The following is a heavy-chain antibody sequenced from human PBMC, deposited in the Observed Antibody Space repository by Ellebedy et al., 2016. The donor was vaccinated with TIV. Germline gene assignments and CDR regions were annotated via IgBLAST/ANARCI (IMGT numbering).Heavy chain of an antibody. Sequence: GESLKISCKGSGYSFTTYWIGWVRQMPGKGLEWMGIVYPGNSDTSYSPSFQGQVTIAAAKSISTAYLQWSSLKASDTAMYYCARLVGATGNFDYWGQGTLVTVSS. V-gene: IGHV5-51*01. CDR1: GYSFTTYW. CDR2: VYPGNSDT. J-gene: IGHJ4*02. D-gene: IGHD1-26*01. CDR3: ARLVGATGNFDY.